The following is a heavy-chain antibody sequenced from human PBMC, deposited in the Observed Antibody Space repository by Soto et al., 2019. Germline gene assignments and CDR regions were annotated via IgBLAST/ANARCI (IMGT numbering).Heavy chain of an antibody. D-gene: IGHD6-19*01. Sequence: QVQLQQWGAGLLKPSETLSLTCAVYGGSFSGYYWSWIRQPPGKGLEWIGEINHSGSTNYNPSLRSRVTISVDTSQNQCSLTLSSVTAADTAVCYCPRGWYRRYFQHWGQGTLVTVSS. CDR1: GGSFSGYY. J-gene: IGHJ1*01. CDR3: PRGWYRRYFQH. CDR2: INHSGST. V-gene: IGHV4-34*01.